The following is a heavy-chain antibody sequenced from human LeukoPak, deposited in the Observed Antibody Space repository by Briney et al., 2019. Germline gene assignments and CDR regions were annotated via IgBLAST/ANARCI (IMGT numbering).Heavy chain of an antibody. D-gene: IGHD4-17*01. J-gene: IGHJ4*02. CDR1: GFNFNNYA. V-gene: IGHV3-23*01. CDR2: ISGSGGST. Sequence: GGSLRLSCAVSGFNFNNYAMTWVRQAPGKGLEWVSAISGSGGSTYYADSVKGRFTISRDNSKNTLYLQMNSLRAEDTAVYYCAKDLAYGDYFDYWGQGTLVTVSS. CDR3: AKDLAYGDYFDY.